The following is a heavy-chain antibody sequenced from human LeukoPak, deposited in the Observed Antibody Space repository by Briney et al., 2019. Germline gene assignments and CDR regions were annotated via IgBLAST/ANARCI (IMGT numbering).Heavy chain of an antibody. CDR1: GFTFSDYY. J-gene: IGHJ6*03. V-gene: IGHV3-11*01. Sequence: GGSLRLSCAASGFTFSDYYMSWIRQAPGKGLERVSYISSSGSTIYYADSVKGRFTISRDNAKNPLYLQMNSLRAEDTAVYYCARDGHYYDSSGYYGAGLYYYYMDVWGKGTTVTISS. D-gene: IGHD3-22*01. CDR2: ISSSGSTI. CDR3: ARDGHYYDSSGYYGAGLYYYYMDV.